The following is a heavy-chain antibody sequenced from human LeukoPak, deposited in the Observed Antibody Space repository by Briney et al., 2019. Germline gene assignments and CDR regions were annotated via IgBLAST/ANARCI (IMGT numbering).Heavy chain of an antibody. V-gene: IGHV4-61*02. CDR1: GGSISSGSYY. D-gene: IGHD2-2*02. Sequence: SQTLSLTCTVSGGSISSGSYYWSWLRQPAGKGLEWIGRIYTSGSTNYNPSLKSRVTISVDTSKNHFSLKLSSVTAADTAVYYCAREHCSSTSCYTNEGFDYWGQGTLVTVSS. CDR2: IYTSGST. J-gene: IGHJ4*02. CDR3: AREHCSSTSCYTNEGFDY.